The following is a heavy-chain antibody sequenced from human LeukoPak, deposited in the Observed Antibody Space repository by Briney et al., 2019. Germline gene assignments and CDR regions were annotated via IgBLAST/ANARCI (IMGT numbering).Heavy chain of an antibody. J-gene: IGHJ6*02. V-gene: IGHV5-51*01. CDR2: IYPGDSDT. D-gene: IGHD4-23*01. CDR3: ASLDYGGNPLDGMDV. Sequence: GESLQISCKGSGYSFTSYWIGWVRQMPGKGLEWMGIIYPGDSDTRYSPSFQGQVTISADKSISTAYLQWSSLKASDTAMYYCASLDYGGNPLDGMDVWGQGTTVTVSS. CDR1: GYSFTSYW.